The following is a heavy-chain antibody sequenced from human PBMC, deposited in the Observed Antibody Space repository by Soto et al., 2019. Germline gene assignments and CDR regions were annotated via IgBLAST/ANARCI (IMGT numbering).Heavy chain of an antibody. V-gene: IGHV1-18*01. D-gene: IGHD5-12*01. CDR1: GYTFFTYD. CDR3: ARHHGPTTSEDWFDP. CDR2: ISTYSGDT. J-gene: IGHJ5*02. Sequence: AASVKVSCKASGYTFFTYDISWVRQAPGQGLEWMGWISTYSGDTKYAQKFQGRVTMTTDTSTTTAYLELGSLRSDDTAVYYCARHHGPTTSEDWFDPWDQGTLVTVSS.